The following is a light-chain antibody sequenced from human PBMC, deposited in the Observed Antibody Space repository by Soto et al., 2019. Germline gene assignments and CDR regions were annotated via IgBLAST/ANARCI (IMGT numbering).Light chain of an antibody. CDR2: DAS. V-gene: IGKV1-5*01. Sequence: DIQMTQSPSTLSASVGDRVTITCRASHSISSWLAWYQQKPGKAPKLLIYDASSLESGVPSRFSGSGSGTEFTLTISSLQPDDFATYYCQQYNSYSYTFGQGIKLEIK. CDR3: QQYNSYSYT. J-gene: IGKJ2*01. CDR1: HSISSW.